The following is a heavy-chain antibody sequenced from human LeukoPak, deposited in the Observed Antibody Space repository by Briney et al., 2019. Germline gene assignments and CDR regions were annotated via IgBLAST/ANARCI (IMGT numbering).Heavy chain of an antibody. Sequence: GGSLRLSCAASGFTFSSYAMSWVRQAPGKGLEWVSAISGSGGSTYYADSVKGRFTISRDNPKNTLYLQMNSLRAEDTAVYYCAKDRDIVVVMGNYYFDYWVQGTLVTVCS. CDR2: ISGSGGST. J-gene: IGHJ4*02. D-gene: IGHD2-2*01. CDR3: AKDRDIVVVMGNYYFDY. CDR1: GFTFSSYA. V-gene: IGHV3-23*01.